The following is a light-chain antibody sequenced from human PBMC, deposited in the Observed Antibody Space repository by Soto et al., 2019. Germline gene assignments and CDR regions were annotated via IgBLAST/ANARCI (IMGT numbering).Light chain of an antibody. Sequence: VLTQPPSVSGAPGQRVTISCSGSTSNIGSNGVIWYQHLAGTAPKLLISANSQRPSGVPDRFSGSKSGNTASLTVSGLQAEDEADYYCNSYAGSNNFYVFGTGTKVTVL. CDR1: TSNIGSNG. V-gene: IGLV1-44*01. J-gene: IGLJ1*01. CDR2: ANS. CDR3: NSYAGSNNFYV.